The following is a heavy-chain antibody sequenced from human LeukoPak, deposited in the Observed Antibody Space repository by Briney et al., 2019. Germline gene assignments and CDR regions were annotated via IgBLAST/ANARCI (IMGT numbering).Heavy chain of an antibody. D-gene: IGHD6-13*01. Sequence: SGGSLRLSCAASGFTFSSYWMSWVRQAPGKGLEWVANIKQDGCEQYYVDSVKGRFTISRDNAKNSQYLQMNGLRVEDTAVYYCARGDSSRLTSQYFQHWGRGTLVIVSS. CDR3: ARGDSSRLTSQYFQH. V-gene: IGHV3-7*01. CDR2: IKQDGCEQ. J-gene: IGHJ1*01. CDR1: GFTFSSYW.